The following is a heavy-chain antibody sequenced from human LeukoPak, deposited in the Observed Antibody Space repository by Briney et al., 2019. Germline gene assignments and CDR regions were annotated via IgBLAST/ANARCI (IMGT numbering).Heavy chain of an antibody. CDR1: GYSISSGHW. Sequence: SETLSLTCAVSGYSISSGHWWSWVRQPPGKGLEWIGEILHSGSTSYNPSLKSRVTISVDTSKNQFSLKLSSVTAADTAVYYCARASGYDYYGTPTYFDYWGQGTLVTVSS. D-gene: IGHD5-12*01. CDR2: ILHSGST. J-gene: IGHJ4*02. CDR3: ARASGYDYYGTPTYFDY. V-gene: IGHV4-4*02.